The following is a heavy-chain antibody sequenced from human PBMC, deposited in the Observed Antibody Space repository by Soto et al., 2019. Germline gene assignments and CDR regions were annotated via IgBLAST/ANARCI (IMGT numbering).Heavy chain of an antibody. J-gene: IGHJ3*01. Sequence: GASVKVSCKASGFRFSDYGFNWLRQAPGQGLEWMGWISAFSGNTETAQGLQDRVTMTTDSSTTTAHMDLTNLTTDDTAIYYCARSYYLADAFDVWGQGTMVTVSS. D-gene: IGHD3-16*01. CDR3: ARSYYLADAFDV. CDR1: GFRFSDYG. V-gene: IGHV1-18*01. CDR2: ISAFSGNT.